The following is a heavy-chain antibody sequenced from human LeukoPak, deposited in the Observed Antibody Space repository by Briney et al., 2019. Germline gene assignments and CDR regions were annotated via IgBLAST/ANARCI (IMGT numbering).Heavy chain of an antibody. Sequence: ASVKVSCKVSGFTLTELSMHWVRQAPGKGLGWMGGFDPEDGETIYAQKFQGRVTMTEDTSTDTAYMELSSLRSEDTAVYYCATGLPSYDSSGYYFDYWGQGTLVTVSS. V-gene: IGHV1-24*01. D-gene: IGHD3-22*01. CDR1: GFTLTELS. CDR3: ATGLPSYDSSGYYFDY. J-gene: IGHJ4*02. CDR2: FDPEDGET.